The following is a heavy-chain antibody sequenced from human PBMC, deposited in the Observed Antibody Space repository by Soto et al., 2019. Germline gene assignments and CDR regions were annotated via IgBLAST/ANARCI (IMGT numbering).Heavy chain of an antibody. Sequence: PGEALKISCKGSGYTFTSYWIGWVRQMPGKGLEWMGIIYPGDSDTRYSPSFQGQVTISADKSISTAYLQWNSLKASDTAIYYCARHSRVIAGRPYYYYSGMDVWGQGTTVTVSS. CDR3: ARHSRVIAGRPYYYYSGMDV. V-gene: IGHV5-51*01. CDR1: GYTFTSYW. D-gene: IGHD6-6*01. J-gene: IGHJ6*02. CDR2: IYPGDSDT.